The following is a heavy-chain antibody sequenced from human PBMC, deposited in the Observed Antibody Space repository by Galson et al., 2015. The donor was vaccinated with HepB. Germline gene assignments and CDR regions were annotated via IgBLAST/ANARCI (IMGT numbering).Heavy chain of an antibody. CDR2: IDPSGGST. D-gene: IGHD2-15*01. Sequence: SVKVSCTASGYTFNSYYMHWVRQAPGHGLEWMGIIDPSGGSTSYAQTFQGRVTMTRDTSTSTMYMELSSLRSEDTAVYYCARMGVYCSDGSCSDYYGMDVWGQGTTVTVSS. J-gene: IGHJ6*02. CDR3: ARMGVYCSDGSCSDYYGMDV. CDR1: GYTFNSYY. V-gene: IGHV1-46*02.